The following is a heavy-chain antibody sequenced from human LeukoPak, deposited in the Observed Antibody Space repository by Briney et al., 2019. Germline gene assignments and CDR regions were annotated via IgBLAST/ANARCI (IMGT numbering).Heavy chain of an antibody. CDR2: IYTSGST. D-gene: IGHD4-23*01. V-gene: IGHV4-61*02. CDR3: ARGIVSGGKIN. J-gene: IGHJ4*02. Sequence: SETLSLTCTVSGGSISSGSYYWSWVRQPAGKGLEWIGRIYTSGSTNYNPSLKSRVTISVDTSKNQFSLKLSSVTAADTAVYYCARGIVSGGKINWGQGTLVTVSS. CDR1: GGSISSGSYY.